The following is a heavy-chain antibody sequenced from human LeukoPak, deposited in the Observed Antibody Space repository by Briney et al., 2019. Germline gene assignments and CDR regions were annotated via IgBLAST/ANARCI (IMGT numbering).Heavy chain of an antibody. J-gene: IGHJ4*02. CDR1: GFTFSSYA. CDR2: ISGSDDGT. V-gene: IGHV3-23*01. CDR3: ARHREMATISNFDY. D-gene: IGHD5-24*01. Sequence: PGGSLRLSCAASGFTFSSYAMTWVRQAPGKGLEWVSAISGSDDGTYYGDSVKGRFTISRDNSKNTLCLQMNSLRAEDTAIYYCARHREMATISNFDYWGQGTLVTVSS.